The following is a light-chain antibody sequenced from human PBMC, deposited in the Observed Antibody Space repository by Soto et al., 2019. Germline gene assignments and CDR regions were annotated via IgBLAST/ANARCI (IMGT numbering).Light chain of an antibody. J-gene: IGKJ1*01. Sequence: IEMTQSPATVSVSPGERATLSCRASQSVSSNLAWYQQKPGQAPRLLIYGASTRATGIPARFSGSGSGTEFTLTISSLQSEDFAVYYCQQYNNWPTWTFGQGT. CDR2: GAS. CDR1: QSVSSN. V-gene: IGKV3-15*01. CDR3: QQYNNWPTWT.